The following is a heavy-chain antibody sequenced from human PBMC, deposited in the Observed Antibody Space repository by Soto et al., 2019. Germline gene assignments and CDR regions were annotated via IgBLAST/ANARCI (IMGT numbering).Heavy chain of an antibody. CDR2: IRSKANSYAT. D-gene: IGHD6-13*01. J-gene: IGHJ4*02. CDR1: GFTFSGSA. CDR3: TSQYSSSWYSIDY. V-gene: IGHV3-73*01. Sequence: EVQLVESGGGLVQPGGSLKLSCAASGFTFSGSAMHWVRQASGKGLEWVGRIRSKANSYATAYAASVKGRFTISRDDSKNTAYLQMNSLKTEDTAVYYCTSQYSSSWYSIDYWGQGTLVTVSS.